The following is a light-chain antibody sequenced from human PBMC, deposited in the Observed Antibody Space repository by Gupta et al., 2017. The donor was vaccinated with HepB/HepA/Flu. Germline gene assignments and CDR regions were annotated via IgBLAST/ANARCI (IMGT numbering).Light chain of an antibody. CDR1: NIGTKS. V-gene: IGLV3-21*03. Sequence: SYILTQLPSVSVAPGRTARITCGGNNIGTKSVHWYQQRPGQAPLVVIYEDTNRPSGIPERSSGSNSGDTATLTISRVDAGDEADYYCQVWDTRTDHPVVFGGGTKLTV. CDR2: EDT. CDR3: QVWDTRTDHPVV. J-gene: IGLJ2*01.